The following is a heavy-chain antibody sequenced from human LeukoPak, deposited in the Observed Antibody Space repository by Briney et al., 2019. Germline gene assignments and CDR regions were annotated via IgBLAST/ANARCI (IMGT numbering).Heavy chain of an antibody. CDR1: GGSISGYY. Sequence: SETLSLTCTVSGGSISGYYWSWSRQPPGKGVEWIGNLYYMRGAWYKSSLKSRVTTSVDTSKNQFSLKLSSVTAADTAVYYCARGGDWNDVRGLFDYWGQGTLVTVSS. CDR3: ARGGDWNDVRGLFDY. J-gene: IGHJ4*02. CDR2: LYYMRGA. V-gene: IGHV4-59*08. D-gene: IGHD1-1*01.